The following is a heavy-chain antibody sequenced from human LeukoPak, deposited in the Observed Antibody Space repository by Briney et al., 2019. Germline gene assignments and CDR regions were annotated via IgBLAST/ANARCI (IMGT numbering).Heavy chain of an antibody. CDR2: INPNSGGT. D-gene: IGHD6-19*01. Sequence: ASVKVSCKASEYTFTGYYMHWVRQAPGQGLEWMGWINPNSGGTNYAQKFQGRVTMTRDTSISTAYMELSRLRSDDTAVYYCARGGSSGWYGYMDVWGKGTTVTVSS. V-gene: IGHV1-2*02. J-gene: IGHJ6*03. CDR3: ARGGSSGWYGYMDV. CDR1: EYTFTGYY.